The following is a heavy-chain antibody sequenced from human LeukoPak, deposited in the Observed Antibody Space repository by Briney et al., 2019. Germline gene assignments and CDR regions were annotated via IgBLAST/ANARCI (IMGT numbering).Heavy chain of an antibody. CDR3: ARTTSYSGYGFDY. CDR2: IRYDASDK. J-gene: IGHJ4*02. Sequence: GGSLRLSCAASGFTFSSYGMHWVRQAPGKGLEWVAFIRYDASDKYYADSVKGRFTISRDNSKNTVYLQMDSLGAEDAAVYYCARTTSYSGYGFDYWGQGTLVTVSS. D-gene: IGHD5-12*01. V-gene: IGHV3-30*02. CDR1: GFTFSSYG.